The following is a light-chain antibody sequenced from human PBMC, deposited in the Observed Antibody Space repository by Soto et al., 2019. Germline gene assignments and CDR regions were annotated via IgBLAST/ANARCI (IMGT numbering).Light chain of an antibody. CDR3: QQSYSTPQVT. CDR1: QSISTY. V-gene: IGKV1-39*01. CDR2: ATS. J-gene: IGKJ4*01. Sequence: DIQMTQSPSSLSASVGDRVTITCRASQSISTYLNWYQQKPGKAPKLLIYATSSLQRGVPSRFSGSGSGTYFTLTINSLQPEDFATYYCQQSYSTPQVTFGGGTKVDIK.